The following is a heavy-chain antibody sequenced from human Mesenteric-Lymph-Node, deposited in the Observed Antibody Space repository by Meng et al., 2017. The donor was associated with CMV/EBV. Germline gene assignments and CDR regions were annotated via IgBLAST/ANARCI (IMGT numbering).Heavy chain of an antibody. D-gene: IGHD4-11*01. Sequence: GGSLRLSCADSGFTFSSYSMNWVRQAPGKGLEWVSSISSSSSYIYYADSVKGRFTISRDNAKNSLYLQMNSLRAEDTAVYYCARTSTTAYCFDYWGQGTLVTVSS. CDR2: ISSSSSYI. V-gene: IGHV3-21*01. J-gene: IGHJ4*02. CDR1: GFTFSSYS. CDR3: ARTSTTAYCFDY.